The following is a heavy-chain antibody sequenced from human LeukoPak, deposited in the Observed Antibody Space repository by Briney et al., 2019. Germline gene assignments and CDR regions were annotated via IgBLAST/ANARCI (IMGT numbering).Heavy chain of an antibody. Sequence: SETLSLTCSVSGASINSYYWSWIRQPPGKGLEWIGNIYYNRSTSYHPSLKSRVTVSVDTSTNQFSLKLSSVTAADTAVYYCAREEIRSWFDPWGQGTLVTVSS. CDR3: AREEIRSWFDP. V-gene: IGHV4-59*01. CDR1: GASINSYY. J-gene: IGHJ5*02. D-gene: IGHD5-24*01. CDR2: IYYNRST.